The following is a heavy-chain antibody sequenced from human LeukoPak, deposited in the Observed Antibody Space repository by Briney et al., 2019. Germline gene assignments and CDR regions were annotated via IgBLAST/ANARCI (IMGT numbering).Heavy chain of an antibody. D-gene: IGHD1-26*01. V-gene: IGHV4-39*01. CDR3: ARAVGATVSYAFDI. CDR2: IYYSGST. J-gene: IGHJ3*02. CDR1: GDSISSSSYY. Sequence: SETLSLTCTVSGDSISSSSYYWGWIRQPPGKGLEWIGSIYYSGSTYYNPSLKSRVTISVDTSKNQFSLKLSSVTAADTAVYYCARAVGATVSYAFDIWGQGTMVTVSS.